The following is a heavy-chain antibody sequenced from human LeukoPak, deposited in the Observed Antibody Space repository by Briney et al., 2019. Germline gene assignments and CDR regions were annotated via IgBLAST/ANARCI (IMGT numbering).Heavy chain of an antibody. D-gene: IGHD4-17*01. CDR1: GGSITTTNY. CDR2: ISLSGHT. J-gene: IGHJ3*02. V-gene: IGHV4-4*02. CDR3: ARDVADATEIDAFDI. Sequence: SETLSLTCGVSGGSITTTNYWSWVRQPPGQGLEWIGEISLSGHTNYNPSLRSRVTMSLDESKNHLSLKLSSVTAADTAVYYCARDVADATEIDAFDIWGQGTMVTVSS.